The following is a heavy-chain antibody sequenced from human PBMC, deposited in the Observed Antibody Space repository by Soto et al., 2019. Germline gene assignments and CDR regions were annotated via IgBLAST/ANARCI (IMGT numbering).Heavy chain of an antibody. D-gene: IGHD2-8*01. J-gene: IGHJ3*02. CDR2: SRNKANSYTT. CDR1: GFTFSDPF. CDR3: ARSNNGFDI. Sequence: EVQLVESGGGLVQPGGSLRLSCAASGFTFSDPFMDWLRQAPGKGLEWVARSRNKANSYTTEYAAAVKGRFTISRDDSKYLLLLQMNRLRTEDTAVYYCARSNNGFDIWGQGTMVTVSS. V-gene: IGHV3-72*01.